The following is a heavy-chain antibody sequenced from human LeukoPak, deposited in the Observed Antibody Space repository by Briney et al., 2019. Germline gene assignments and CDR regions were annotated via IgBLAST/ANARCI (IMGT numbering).Heavy chain of an antibody. CDR3: ASGDSRLIQR. D-gene: IGHD5-18*01. J-gene: IGHJ4*02. CDR2: INHSGST. CDR1: GGSFSGYY. V-gene: IGHV4-34*01. Sequence: SETLSLTCAVYGGSFSGYYWSWIPQPPGKGLEWIGEINHSGSTNYNPSLKRRVTISVDTSKNQFSLKLSSVTAADMAVYYCASGDSRLIQRWGEGTLVTVSS.